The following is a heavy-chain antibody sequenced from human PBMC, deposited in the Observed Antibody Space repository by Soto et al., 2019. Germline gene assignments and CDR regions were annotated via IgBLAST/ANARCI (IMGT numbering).Heavy chain of an antibody. D-gene: IGHD4-17*01. CDR2: IYTSGST. Sequence: QVQLQESGPGLVKPSETLSLTRTVSGGSISSYYWSWIRQPAGKGLEWIGRIYTSGSTNYNPSLKSRVTMSVDTSKNQFSLKLSSVTAADTAVYYCASSVMTTVTSYYFDYWGQGTLVTVSS. CDR3: ASSVMTTVTSYYFDY. J-gene: IGHJ4*02. V-gene: IGHV4-4*07. CDR1: GGSISSYY.